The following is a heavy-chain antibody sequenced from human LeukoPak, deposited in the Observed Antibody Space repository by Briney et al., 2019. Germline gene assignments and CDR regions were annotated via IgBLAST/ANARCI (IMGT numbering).Heavy chain of an antibody. CDR1: GFTSSSYT. CDR3: ARGSTLVRGLNFWSPDY. CDR2: ISSSSYYI. V-gene: IGHV3-21*01. J-gene: IGHJ4*02. Sequence: GGSLRLSCAASGFTSSSYTMNWVRQAPGKGLEWVSSISSSSYYIYYADSVKGRFTISRDNAKNSLYLQMNSLRAEDTAVYYCARGSTLVRGLNFWSPDYWGQGTLVTVSS. D-gene: IGHD3-10*01.